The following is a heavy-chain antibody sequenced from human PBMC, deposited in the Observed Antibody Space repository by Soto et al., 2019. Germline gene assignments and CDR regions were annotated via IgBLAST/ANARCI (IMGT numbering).Heavy chain of an antibody. Sequence: GGSLRLSCAASGFTFSSYAMHWVRQAPGKGLEWVAVISYDGSNKYYADSVKGRFTISRDNSKNTLYLQMNSLRAEDTAVYYCARFRVAGSGSYEDGMDVWGQGTTVTVSS. D-gene: IGHD3-10*01. CDR1: GFTFSSYA. CDR2: ISYDGSNK. J-gene: IGHJ6*02. CDR3: ARFRVAGSGSYEDGMDV. V-gene: IGHV3-30-3*01.